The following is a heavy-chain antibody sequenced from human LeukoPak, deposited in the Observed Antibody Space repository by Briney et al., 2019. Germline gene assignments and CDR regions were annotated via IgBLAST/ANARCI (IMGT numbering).Heavy chain of an antibody. CDR3: ARGGYYYDSSGYWGAFDI. D-gene: IGHD3-22*01. CDR1: GGSISSYY. V-gene: IGHV4-59*01. J-gene: IGHJ3*02. CDR2: IYYSGST. Sequence: TPSETLSLTCTVSGGSISSYYWSWIRQPAGKGLEWIGYIYYSGSTNYNPSLKSRVTISVDASKNQFSLKLSSVTAADTAVYYCARGGYYYDSSGYWGAFDIWGQGTMVTVSS.